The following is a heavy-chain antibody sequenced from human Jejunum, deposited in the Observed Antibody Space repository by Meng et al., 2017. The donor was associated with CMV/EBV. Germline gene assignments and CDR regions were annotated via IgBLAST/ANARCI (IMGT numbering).Heavy chain of an antibody. CDR3: ARDLNESGNYSPFDP. Sequence: GYTFTAYYIHWVRQAPGQGLEWMVWINPNSGGTNYAQKFQGRVTMTRDRSIGSAYMELSRLTSDDTAMYYCARDLNESGNYSPFDPWGQGTLVTVSS. V-gene: IGHV1-2*02. J-gene: IGHJ5*02. CDR2: INPNSGGT. CDR1: GYTFTAYY. D-gene: IGHD1-26*01.